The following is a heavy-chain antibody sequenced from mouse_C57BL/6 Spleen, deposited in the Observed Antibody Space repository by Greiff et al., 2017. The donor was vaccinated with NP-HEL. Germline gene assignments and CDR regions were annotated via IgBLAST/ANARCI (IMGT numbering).Heavy chain of an antibody. CDR3: AREERDYDGDYFDY. Sequence: VKLQQSGPGLVQPSQSLSITCTVSGFSLTSYGVHWVRPSPGKGLEWLGVIWSGGSTDYNAAFISRLSISKDKSKSQVFFKMNSLQADDTAIYYCAREERDYDGDYFDYWGQGTTLTVSS. CDR1: GFSLTSYG. CDR2: IWSGGST. D-gene: IGHD2-4*01. V-gene: IGHV2-2*01. J-gene: IGHJ2*01.